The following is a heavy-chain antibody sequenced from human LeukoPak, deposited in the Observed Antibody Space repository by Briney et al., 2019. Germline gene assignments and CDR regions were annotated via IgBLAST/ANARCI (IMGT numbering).Heavy chain of an antibody. CDR2: ISGSGGTT. V-gene: IGHV3-23*01. CDR3: AKGRTKAYGSGSYKDY. Sequence: RGSLRLSCAASGFTFSSYAMSWVRQAPGKGLEWVSGISGSGGTTYSADSVKGRFTISRDNSKNTLYLQMNSLRAEDTAVYYCAKGRTKAYGSGSYKDYWGQGTLVTVSS. D-gene: IGHD3-10*01. J-gene: IGHJ4*02. CDR1: GFTFSSYA.